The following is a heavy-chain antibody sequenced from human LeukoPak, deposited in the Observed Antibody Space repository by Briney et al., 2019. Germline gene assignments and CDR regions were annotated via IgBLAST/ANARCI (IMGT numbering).Heavy chain of an antibody. D-gene: IGHD5-18*01. CDR1: GYTFTSYD. Sequence: ASVKVSCKASGYTFTSYDINWVRQAPGQGLEWMGWMNPNSDNADYAQKFQGRVTMTRNPSISTAYMELSSLRSEDTAVYYCARNVRDTGAFDYWGQGTLVTVSS. CDR2: MNPNSDNA. J-gene: IGHJ4*02. V-gene: IGHV1-8*01. CDR3: ARNVRDTGAFDY.